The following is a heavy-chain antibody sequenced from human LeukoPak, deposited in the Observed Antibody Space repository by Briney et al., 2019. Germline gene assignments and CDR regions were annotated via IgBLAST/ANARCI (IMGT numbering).Heavy chain of an antibody. CDR1: GFNFSSYA. CDR3: AKTGDYYDSSGYYYYYYMDV. J-gene: IGHJ6*03. CDR2: LSGSGGST. D-gene: IGHD3-22*01. Sequence: PGGSLRLSCAASGFNFSSYAMSWVRQAPGKGLEWVSALSGSGGSTYYADSVKGRFTISRDNSKNTLYLQMNSLRAEDTAVYYCAKTGDYYDSSGYYYYYYMDVWGKGTTVTVSS. V-gene: IGHV3-23*01.